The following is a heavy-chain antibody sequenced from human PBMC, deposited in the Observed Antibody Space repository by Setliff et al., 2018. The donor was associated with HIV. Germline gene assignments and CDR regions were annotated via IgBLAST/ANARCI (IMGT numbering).Heavy chain of an antibody. CDR1: RFIFSSYS. V-gene: IGHV3-21*01. CDR3: ARDFMATTNGFDY. D-gene: IGHD5-12*01. CDR2: ISSSTSYI. Sequence: SGGSLRLSCAASRFIFSSYSMNWVRQAPGKGLEWVSFISSSTSYIFYADSVKGRFTISRDNAKNSLYLQMDSLRAEDTAVYYCARDFMATTNGFDYWGQGTLVTDSS. J-gene: IGHJ4*02.